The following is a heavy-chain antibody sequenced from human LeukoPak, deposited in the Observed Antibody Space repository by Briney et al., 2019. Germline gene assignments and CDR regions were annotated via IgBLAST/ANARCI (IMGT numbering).Heavy chain of an antibody. CDR1: GYTFTGYY. Sequence: ASVKVSCKASGYTFTGYYMHWVRQAPGQGLEWMGWINPNSGGTNYAQKFQGWVTMTRDTSISTAYVELSRLRSDDTAVYYCARGPATVIHDNWFDPWGQGTLVTVSS. J-gene: IGHJ5*02. CDR3: ARGPATVIHDNWFDP. CDR2: INPNSGGT. D-gene: IGHD4-17*01. V-gene: IGHV1-2*04.